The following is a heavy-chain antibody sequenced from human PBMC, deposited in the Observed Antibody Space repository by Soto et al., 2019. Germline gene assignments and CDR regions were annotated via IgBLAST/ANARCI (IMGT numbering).Heavy chain of an antibody. D-gene: IGHD3-3*01. CDR1: GGTFSSYA. Sequence: QVQLVQSGAEVKKPGSSVKVSCKTSGGTFSSYAISWVRQAPGQGLEWMGGIIPIFGTAKYAQKFQGRVTSTADESTTTAYMELSSLRSEDTAVYYCALTIFGVASYNWFDPWGQGSLVTVSS. CDR3: ALTIFGVASYNWFDP. V-gene: IGHV1-69*12. CDR2: IIPIFGTA. J-gene: IGHJ5*02.